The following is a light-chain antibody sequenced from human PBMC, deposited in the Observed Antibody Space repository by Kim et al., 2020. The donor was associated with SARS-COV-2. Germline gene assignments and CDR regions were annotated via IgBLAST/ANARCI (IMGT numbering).Light chain of an antibody. Sequence: DIVMTQSPLSLPVTPGEPASISCRSTQSLLDSDGNNCLDWYLQKPGQSPRLLIYLGSNRAPGVSGRFSGSGSGTYFTLKISRVEADDVGVYYCMQALQTPRTFGQGTKLEIK. CDR3: MQALQTPRT. CDR1: QSLLDSDGNNC. CDR2: LGS. V-gene: IGKV2-28*01. J-gene: IGKJ2*01.